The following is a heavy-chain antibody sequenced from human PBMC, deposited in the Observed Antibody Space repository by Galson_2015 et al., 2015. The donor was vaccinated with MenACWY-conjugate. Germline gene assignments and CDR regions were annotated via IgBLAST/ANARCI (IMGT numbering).Heavy chain of an antibody. CDR3: ARAGYYDSSGPLDY. CDR2: ISYDGSNK. CDR1: GFTFSSYG. J-gene: IGHJ4*02. D-gene: IGHD3-22*01. V-gene: IGHV3-30*03. Sequence: SLRLSCAASGFTFSSYGMHWVRQAPGKGLEWVAVISYDGSNKYYADSVKGRFTISRDNSKNTLYLQMNSLRAEDTAVYYCARAGYYDSSGPLDYWGQGTLVTVSS.